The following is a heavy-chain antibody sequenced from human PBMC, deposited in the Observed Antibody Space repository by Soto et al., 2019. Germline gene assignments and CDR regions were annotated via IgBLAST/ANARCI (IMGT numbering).Heavy chain of an antibody. CDR1: GLTFSSYG. Sequence: GGSLRLSCVASGLTFSSYGMHRVRQAPGKGLEWVAVISYDGSSEYYGDSVKGRFTISRDNSKKTLYLQMNSLRVDDTAVYYCAKDPNYDILTTYYGMDVWGQGTTVTVSS. V-gene: IGHV3-30*18. D-gene: IGHD3-9*01. CDR2: ISYDGSSE. CDR3: AKDPNYDILTTYYGMDV. J-gene: IGHJ6*02.